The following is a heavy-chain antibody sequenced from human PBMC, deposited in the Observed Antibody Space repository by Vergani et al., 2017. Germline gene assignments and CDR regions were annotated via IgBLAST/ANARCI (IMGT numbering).Heavy chain of an antibody. J-gene: IGHJ6*02. Sequence: EVQLVESGGGIVKPGGSLRLSCVASGFSFRNAWMNWVRRTPGKGLEWVGRIKSTFDRGTTDYAAAVKGRFTISRDDSKNTLFLQMNGLKTEDIGVYYCTTAPQYCGDGSCCWLSDHHYYGMDVWGQGTTVTVSS. CDR1: GFSFRNAW. V-gene: IGHV3-15*07. CDR2: IKSTFDRGTT. D-gene: IGHD2-21*01. CDR3: TTAPQYCGDGSCCWLSDHHYYGMDV.